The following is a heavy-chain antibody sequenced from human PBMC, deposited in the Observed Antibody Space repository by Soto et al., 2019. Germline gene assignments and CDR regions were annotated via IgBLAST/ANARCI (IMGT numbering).Heavy chain of an antibody. J-gene: IGHJ6*02. CDR2: ISYDGSNK. Sequence: QVQLVESGGGVVQPGRSLRLSCAASGFTFSSYAMHWVRQAPGKGLEWVAVISYDGSNKYYADSVKGPFTISRDNSKNTLYLQMNSLRAEDTAVYYCARDLVMGSSSCLYYYYYGMDVWGQGTTVTVSS. V-gene: IGHV3-30-3*01. CDR1: GFTFSSYA. CDR3: ARDLVMGSSSCLYYYYYGMDV. D-gene: IGHD6-13*01.